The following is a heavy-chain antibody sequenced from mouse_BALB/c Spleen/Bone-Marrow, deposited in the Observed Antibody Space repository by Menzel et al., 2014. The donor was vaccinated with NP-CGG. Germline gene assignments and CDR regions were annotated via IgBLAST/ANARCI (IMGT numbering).Heavy chain of an antibody. J-gene: IGHJ3*01. D-gene: IGHD1-1*01. CDR1: EYEFPSHD. Sequence: EVKFEESGGGLVQPGESLKLSCESNEYEFPSHDMSWVRKTPEKRLELVAAINSDGGSTYYPDTMERRFIISRDNSKKTLYLQMSSLRSEDTAFYYCARHGDYYGSSLFAYWGQGTLVTVSA. CDR2: INSDGGST. CDR3: ARHGDYYGSSLFAY. V-gene: IGHV5-2*03.